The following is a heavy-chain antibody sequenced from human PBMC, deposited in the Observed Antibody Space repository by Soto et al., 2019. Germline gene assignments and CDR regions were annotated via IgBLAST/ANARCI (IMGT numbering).Heavy chain of an antibody. J-gene: IGHJ5*02. CDR1: GFTVSSNY. CDR3: AREQGNATGWFDP. CDR2: IYSDGTT. D-gene: IGHD1-26*01. V-gene: IGHV3-53*04. Sequence: EVQLVESGGGLVQPGGSLRLSCAASGFTVSSNYMSWVRQAPGKGLEWVSLIYSDGTTYYADSVKGRFTISRHTSKSPLYLQMNSLRAEDTAVYYCAREQGNATGWFDPWGQGTLVTVSS.